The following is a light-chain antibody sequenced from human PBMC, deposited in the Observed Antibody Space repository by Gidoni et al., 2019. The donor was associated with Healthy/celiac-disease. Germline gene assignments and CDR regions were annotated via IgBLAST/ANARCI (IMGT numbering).Light chain of an antibody. CDR1: SRDVGGYNY. CDR3: SSYAGSTVYV. CDR2: EVS. Sequence: QSALTQPPSASGSPGQSVTIACTGTSRDVGGYNYVAWYQKHPDKAHKLMMYEVSKRPSGVPDRFSGSKSGNTASLTVSGRQAEDEADYYCSSYAGSTVYVCGTGTKVTVL. V-gene: IGLV2-8*01. J-gene: IGLJ1*01.